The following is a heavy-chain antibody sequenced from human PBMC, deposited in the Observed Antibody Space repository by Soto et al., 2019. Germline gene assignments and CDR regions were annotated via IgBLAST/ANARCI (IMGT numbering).Heavy chain of an antibody. V-gene: IGHV3-48*03. J-gene: IGHJ6*02. Sequence: PGGSLRLSCAASGFTFSSYEMNWVRQAPGKGLEWVSYISSSGSTIYYADSVKGRFTISRDNAKNSPYLQMNSLRAEDTAVYYCARDLLTGWFGELLHYYYYGMDVWGQGTTVTVSS. D-gene: IGHD3-10*01. CDR3: ARDLLTGWFGELLHYYYYGMDV. CDR1: GFTFSSYE. CDR2: ISSSGSTI.